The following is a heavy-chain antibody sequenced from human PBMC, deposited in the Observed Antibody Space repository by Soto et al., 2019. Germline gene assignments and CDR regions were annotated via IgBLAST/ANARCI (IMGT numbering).Heavy chain of an antibody. D-gene: IGHD2-2*01. CDR2: IYHSGST. V-gene: IGHV4-4*02. Sequence: QVQLQESGPGLVKPSGTLSLTCAVSGVSISGTNWWTWVRQSPGKGLAWIGEIYHSGSTSYIPSLKSRLTISVDKSKNQFSLKLTSVTAADSAVYYCARRRDALFDSWGQGTLVTVSS. CDR1: GVSISGTNW. CDR3: ARRRDALFDS. J-gene: IGHJ4*02.